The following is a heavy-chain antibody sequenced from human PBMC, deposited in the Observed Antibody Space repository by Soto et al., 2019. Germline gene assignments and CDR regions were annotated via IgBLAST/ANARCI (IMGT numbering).Heavy chain of an antibody. V-gene: IGHV1-3*01. CDR1: GYSFTDYA. CDR2: INAGDGNT. Sequence: QVHLVQSGAEVEKPGASVKVFCKASGYSFTDYAMQWVRQAPGQRPEWLGWINAGDGNTRYSQKCQGRVTFTRDTSASTVYMELNSLRSEDTAVYYCARGIWGSHRYYFDNWCQGTLVTVSS. J-gene: IGHJ4*02. D-gene: IGHD3-16*02. CDR3: ARGIWGSHRYYFDN.